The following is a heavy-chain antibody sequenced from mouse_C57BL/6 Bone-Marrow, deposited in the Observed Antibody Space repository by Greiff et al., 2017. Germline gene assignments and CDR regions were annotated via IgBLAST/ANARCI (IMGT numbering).Heavy chain of an antibody. CDR1: GYTFTSYW. V-gene: IGHV1-74*01. CDR3: AINYGNYVYFDV. CDR2: IHPSDSDT. Sequence: QVQLQQSGAELVKPGASVKVSCKASGYTFTSYWLHWVKQRPGQGLEWIGRIHPSDSDTNYNQKFKGKATLTVDKSSSTAYMQLSRLTSEDSAVYTCAINYGNYVYFDVWGTGTTVTVSS. J-gene: IGHJ1*03. D-gene: IGHD2-1*01.